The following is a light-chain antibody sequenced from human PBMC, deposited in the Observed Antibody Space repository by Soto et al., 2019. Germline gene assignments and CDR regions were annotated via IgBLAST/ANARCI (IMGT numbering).Light chain of an antibody. CDR3: CPFAGSYTSWV. V-gene: IGLV2-11*01. CDR2: DVN. CDR1: NSDVGGYDY. Sequence: QAVVTQPRSVSGSPGQSVTISCTGTNSDVGGYDYVSWYQQHPGKAPKLIIYDVNKRPSGVPDRFSGSKSGNTASLTISGLQAEDEADYYCCPFAGSYTSWVFGGGTKLTVL. J-gene: IGLJ3*02.